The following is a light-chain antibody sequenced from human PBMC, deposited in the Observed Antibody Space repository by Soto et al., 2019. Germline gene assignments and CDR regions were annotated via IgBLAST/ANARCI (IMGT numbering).Light chain of an antibody. V-gene: IGKV3-11*01. CDR1: QSVSSY. CDR3: QQYSDNWT. J-gene: IGKJ1*01. Sequence: EIVLTQSLATLSLSPGERATLSCRASQSVSSYLAWYQQKPGQAPRLLIYDASNRATGIPARFSGSGSGTDFTLTISSLEPEDFAVYYCQQYSDNWTFGQGTKVEIK. CDR2: DAS.